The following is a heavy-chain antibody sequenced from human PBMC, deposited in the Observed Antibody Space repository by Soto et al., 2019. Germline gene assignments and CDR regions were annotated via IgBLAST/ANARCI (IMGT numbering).Heavy chain of an antibody. CDR2: INHSGST. J-gene: IGHJ6*02. Sequence: PSETLSLTCAVYGGSFSGYYWSWIRQPPGKGLEWIGEINHSGSTNYNPSLKSRVTISVDTSKNQFSLKLSSVTAADTAVYYCARSSVRHYYGSGSYYPYGMDVWGQGTTVTVSS. CDR3: ARSSVRHYYGSGSYYPYGMDV. CDR1: GGSFSGYY. V-gene: IGHV4-34*01. D-gene: IGHD3-10*01.